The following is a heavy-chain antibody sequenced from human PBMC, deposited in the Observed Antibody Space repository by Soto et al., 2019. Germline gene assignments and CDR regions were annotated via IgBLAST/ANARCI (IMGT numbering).Heavy chain of an antibody. CDR3: AILGYSYVQIGMDV. CDR1: GFTFSSYG. CDR2: ISYDGSNK. Sequence: QVQLVESGGGVVQPGRSLRLSCAASGFTFSSYGMHWVRQAPGKGLEWVAVISYDGSNKYYADSVKGRFTISRDNSKNTLYLQMNSLRAEDTAVYYCAILGYSYVQIGMDVWGQGTTVTVSS. J-gene: IGHJ6*02. V-gene: IGHV3-30*03. D-gene: IGHD5-18*01.